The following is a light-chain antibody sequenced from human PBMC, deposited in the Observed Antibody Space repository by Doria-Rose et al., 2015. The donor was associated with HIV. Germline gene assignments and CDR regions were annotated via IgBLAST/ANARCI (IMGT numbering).Light chain of an antibody. V-gene: IGKV3-20*01. Sequence: TQSPGTLSLSPGERATLSCRASQSFSSTYLAWYQQKPGQAPSLLIYDGSTRATGIPDRFSASVSGTDLPLTINRLEPEDFALYYCHQYGTSWTFGQGTKVEI. CDR2: DGS. J-gene: IGKJ1*01. CDR1: QSFSSTY. CDR3: HQYGTSWT.